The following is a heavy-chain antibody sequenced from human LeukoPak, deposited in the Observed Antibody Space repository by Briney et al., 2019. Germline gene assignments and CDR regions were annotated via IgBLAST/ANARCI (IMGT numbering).Heavy chain of an antibody. CDR2: INPNSGGT. V-gene: IGHV1-2*02. D-gene: IGHD2-2*01. Sequence: ASVKVFCKASGYTFTGYYMHWVRQAPGQGLEWMGWINPNSGGTNYAQKFQGRVTMTRDTSISTAYMELSRLRSDDTAVYYCARYCSSTSCLKWDDYYYMDVWGKGTTVTVSS. CDR3: ARYCSSTSCLKWDDYYYMDV. J-gene: IGHJ6*03. CDR1: GYTFTGYY.